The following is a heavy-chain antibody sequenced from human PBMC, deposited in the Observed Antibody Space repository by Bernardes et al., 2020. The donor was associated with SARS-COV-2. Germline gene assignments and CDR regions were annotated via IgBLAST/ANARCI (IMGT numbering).Heavy chain of an antibody. Sequence: ASVKVSCHASGYSFTRYNPHWARQAPGQGLEWMGVINPNSGDTIYAQNFQDRVAMTRDTSTTTVYIEMSSLRPEDMAVYFCAREAGVLPRPAQYFDFWGQGALVTVSS. D-gene: IGHD2-2*01. V-gene: IGHV1-46*01. J-gene: IGHJ4*02. CDR3: AREAGVLPRPAQYFDF. CDR1: GYSFTRYN. CDR2: INPNSGDT.